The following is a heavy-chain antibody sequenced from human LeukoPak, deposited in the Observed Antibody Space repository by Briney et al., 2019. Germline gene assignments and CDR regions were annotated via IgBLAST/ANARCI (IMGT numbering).Heavy chain of an antibody. D-gene: IGHD7-27*01. CDR3: ARDHRELGIRDAFDI. Sequence: SETLSLTCTVSSGSISGYYWSWIRQPPGKGLEWIGCIYHDGDTKYNPSLESRVTISVDTSKNQFSLRLTSVTAADTAVYYCARDHRELGIRDAFDIWGQGTMVTVSS. CDR1: SGSISGYY. J-gene: IGHJ3*02. V-gene: IGHV4-59*01. CDR2: IYHDGDT.